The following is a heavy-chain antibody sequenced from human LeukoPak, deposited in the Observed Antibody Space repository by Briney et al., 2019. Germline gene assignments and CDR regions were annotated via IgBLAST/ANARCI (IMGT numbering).Heavy chain of an antibody. D-gene: IGHD6-13*01. Sequence: GGSLRLSCAASGFTLIRHVMHWVRQAPGKGLEWVAVISYDGSNKYYADSVKGRFTVSRDNSKNTLYLQMNSLRAEDTAVYYCAKPSLREQQLIYGMDVWGQGTTVTVSS. J-gene: IGHJ6*02. CDR1: GFTLIRHV. CDR3: AKPSLREQQLIYGMDV. CDR2: ISYDGSNK. V-gene: IGHV3-30*18.